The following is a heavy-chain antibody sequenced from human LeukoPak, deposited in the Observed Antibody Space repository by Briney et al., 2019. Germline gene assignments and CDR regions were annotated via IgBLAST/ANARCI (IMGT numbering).Heavy chain of an antibody. J-gene: IGHJ4*02. V-gene: IGHV3-23*01. D-gene: IGHD6-6*01. Sequence: AGTLTLTCTASGVTFSSYTRSWIRQPPGKGLEWVSTINGDGNTYYADSQKGRFTISRDNSKNTVFPIMDSPRAEDAAVYHCVQDRGSSYRSDYWGQGTLVPVSS. CDR2: INGDGNT. CDR3: VQDRGSSYRSDY. CDR1: GVTFSSYT.